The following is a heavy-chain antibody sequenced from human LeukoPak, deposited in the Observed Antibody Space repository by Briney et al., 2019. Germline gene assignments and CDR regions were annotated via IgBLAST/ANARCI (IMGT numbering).Heavy chain of an antibody. D-gene: IGHD2-2*01. J-gene: IGHJ3*02. Sequence: PGGSLRLSCAASGFTVSSNYMSWVRQAPGKGLEWVSVIYSGGSTYYADSVKGRFTISRDNSKNTLYLQMNSLRAEDTAVYYCARDKVRGYQLLDAFDIWGQGTMVTVSS. CDR3: ARDKVRGYQLLDAFDI. V-gene: IGHV3-66*01. CDR1: GFTVSSNY. CDR2: IYSGGST.